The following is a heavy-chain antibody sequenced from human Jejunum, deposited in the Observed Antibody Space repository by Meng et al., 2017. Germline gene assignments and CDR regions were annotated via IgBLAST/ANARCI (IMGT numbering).Heavy chain of an antibody. Sequence: GESLKISCVSSGFTFGDYAMGWVRQSPKKGLEWVSSISSGGDTTYYADSVKGRFTISRDNDNNTLYLQMDSLRADDTALYYCAKRGTPALYPGSLCAPFDYWGQGNLVTVSS. CDR3: AKRGTPALYPGSLCAPFDY. CDR1: GFTFGDYA. V-gene: IGHV3-23*01. CDR2: ISSGGDTT. J-gene: IGHJ4*02. D-gene: IGHD3-10*01.